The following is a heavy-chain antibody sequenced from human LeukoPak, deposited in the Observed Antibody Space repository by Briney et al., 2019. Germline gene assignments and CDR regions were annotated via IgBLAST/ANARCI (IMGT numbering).Heavy chain of an antibody. D-gene: IGHD3-10*01. Sequence: PGGSLRLSCGASGFTFGTYWMHWVRQAPGKGLVWVSGINSDGGTTTYADSVKGRFTISRDNAKNTLYLQMNNLRPEDTAIYYCATDCYVSGSYYRLFYWGQGTLVTVSS. CDR1: GFTFGTYW. CDR3: ATDCYVSGSYYRLFY. CDR2: INSDGGTT. J-gene: IGHJ4*02. V-gene: IGHV3-74*01.